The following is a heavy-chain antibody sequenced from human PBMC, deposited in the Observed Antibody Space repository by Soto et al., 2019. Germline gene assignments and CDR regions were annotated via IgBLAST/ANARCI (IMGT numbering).Heavy chain of an antibody. J-gene: IGHJ4*02. D-gene: IGHD2-15*01. CDR2: VSIGGST. CDR1: GFTFSSYA. CDR3: ARRRGAGGDFDY. Sequence: PGGSLRLSCAASGFTFSSYAMGWVRQGPGKGLEWVAVVSIGGSTHYADSVRGRFTISRDNSKNTLSLQMNSLTAEDTAVYFCARRRGAGGDFDYWGQGALVTVSS. V-gene: IGHV3-23*01.